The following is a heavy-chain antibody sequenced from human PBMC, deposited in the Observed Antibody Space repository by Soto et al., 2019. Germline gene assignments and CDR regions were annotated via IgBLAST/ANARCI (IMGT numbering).Heavy chain of an antibody. D-gene: IGHD6-13*01. V-gene: IGHV4-4*02. CDR1: GASISTNNW. CDR2: VYHSGST. CDR3: AVPGAGDFDY. Sequence: SETLSLTCAVSGASISTNNWWSWVRQPPGKGLEWIGEVYHSGSTNCNPSLKSRVTISIDKSKNRFSLRLTSMTAADTAVYYCAVPGAGDFDYWSQGTLVTVSS. J-gene: IGHJ4*02.